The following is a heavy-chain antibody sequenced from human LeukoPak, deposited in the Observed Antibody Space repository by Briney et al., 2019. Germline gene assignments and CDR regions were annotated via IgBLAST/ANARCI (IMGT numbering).Heavy chain of an antibody. CDR1: GDSISGYY. J-gene: IGHJ4*02. CDR2: IYNSGST. CDR3: ARYGSGTYPRFDY. D-gene: IGHD3-10*01. Sequence: SETLSLTCTVSGDSISGYYWSWIRQSPGKGLEWIGYIYNSGSTNYNPSLQSRVTISVDTSKNQFSLNLSSVTAADTAVYYCARYGSGTYPRFDYWGQGTLVTVSS. V-gene: IGHV4-59*08.